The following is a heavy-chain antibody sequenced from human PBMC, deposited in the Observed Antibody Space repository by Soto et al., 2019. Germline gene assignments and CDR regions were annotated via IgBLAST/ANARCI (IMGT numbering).Heavy chain of an antibody. V-gene: IGHV4-34*01. D-gene: IGHD2-15*01. J-gene: IGHJ4*02. Sequence: QVQLQQWGAGLLKPSETLSLTCAVYGGSFSGYYWSWIRQPPGKGLEWIGEINHSGSTNYNPSLKSRVTISGDTSKNQFSLKLSSVTAADTAVYYWARGHCSGGSCYSDYWGQGTLVTVSS. CDR2: INHSGST. CDR3: ARGHCSGGSCYSDY. CDR1: GGSFSGYY.